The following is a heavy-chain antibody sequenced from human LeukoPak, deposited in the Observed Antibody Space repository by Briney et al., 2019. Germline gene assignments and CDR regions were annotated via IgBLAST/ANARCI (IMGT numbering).Heavy chain of an antibody. CDR1: GFTFSSYT. CDR3: ARAGLQQWLSFDN. J-gene: IGHJ4*02. Sequence: GGSLRLSCAVSGFTFSSYTMNWVRQAPGKGLEWVSSIGSSGGYIYYADSVKGRFTISRDNAKNSLYLQMDSLRAEDTAVYYCARAGLQQWLSFDNWGQGTLVTVST. V-gene: IGHV3-21*01. CDR2: IGSSGGYI. D-gene: IGHD6-19*01.